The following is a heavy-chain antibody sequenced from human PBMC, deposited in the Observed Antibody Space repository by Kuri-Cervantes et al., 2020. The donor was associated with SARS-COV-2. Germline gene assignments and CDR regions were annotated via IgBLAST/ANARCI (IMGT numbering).Heavy chain of an antibody. Sequence: SETLSLTCTVSGGSISSYYWSWIRQPAGKGLEWIGRIYTSGSTNYNPSLKSRVTISVDTSKNQFSLKLSSVTAADTAVYYCARGRDSSSWYDYWGQGNLVNVSS. D-gene: IGHD6-13*01. CDR1: GGSISSYY. CDR3: ARGRDSSSWYDY. V-gene: IGHV4-4*07. J-gene: IGHJ4*02. CDR2: IYTSGST.